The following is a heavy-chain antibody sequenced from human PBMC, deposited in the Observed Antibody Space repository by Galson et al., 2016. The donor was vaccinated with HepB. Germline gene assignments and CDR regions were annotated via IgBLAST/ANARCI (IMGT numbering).Heavy chain of an antibody. CDR2: MNPDSGNT. J-gene: IGHJ6*02. Sequence: SVKVSCKASGYTFTSYDINWVRQATGQGLEWMGWMNPDSGNTVYAQKSQGRITMTRNTSISTAYMELSSLRSEDTAVYYCARRRAYCSGGSCSSDYSYYGMDVWGQGTTVTVSS. CDR3: ARRRAYCSGGSCSSDYSYYGMDV. CDR1: GYTFTSYD. D-gene: IGHD2-15*01. V-gene: IGHV1-8*01.